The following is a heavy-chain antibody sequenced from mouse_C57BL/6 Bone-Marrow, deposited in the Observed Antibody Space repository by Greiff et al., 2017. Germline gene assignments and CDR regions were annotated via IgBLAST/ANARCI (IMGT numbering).Heavy chain of an antibody. J-gene: IGHJ2*01. CDR3: VRRVFDY. Sequence: VQRVESGPELVKPGASVKISCKASGYAFSSSWMNWVKQRPGKGLEWIGRIYPGDGDTNYNGKFKGKATLTADKSSSTAYMQLSSLTSEDSAVYFCVRRVFDYWGQGTTLTVSS. CDR1: GYAFSSSW. CDR2: IYPGDGDT. V-gene: IGHV1-82*01.